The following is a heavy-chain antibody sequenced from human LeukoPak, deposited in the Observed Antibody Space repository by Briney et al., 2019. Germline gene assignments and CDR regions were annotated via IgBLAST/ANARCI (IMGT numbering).Heavy chain of an antibody. D-gene: IGHD2-2*01. CDR2: ISSSSSYI. CDR1: GFTFSSYS. Sequence: GGSLRLSCAASGFTFSSYSMNWVRQAPGNGLEWVSSISSSSSYIYYADSVKGRFTISRDNAKNSLYLQMNSLRAEDTAVYYCARDRLGYCSSTSCSPGDYWGQGTLVTVSS. J-gene: IGHJ4*02. V-gene: IGHV3-21*01. CDR3: ARDRLGYCSSTSCSPGDY.